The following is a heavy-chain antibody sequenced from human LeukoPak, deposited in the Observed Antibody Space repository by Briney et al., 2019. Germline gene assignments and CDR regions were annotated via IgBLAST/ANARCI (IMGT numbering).Heavy chain of an antibody. CDR3: AKATVPVARGGAFDI. CDR2: ISSSSSYT. V-gene: IGHV3-11*06. J-gene: IGHJ3*02. CDR1: GFTFSDYY. Sequence: AGGSLRLSCAASGFTFSDYYMSWIRQAPGKGLEWVSYISSSSSYTNYADSVKGRFTISRDNAKNSLYLQMNSLRAEDTAVYYCAKATVPVARGGAFDIWGQGTMVTVSS. D-gene: IGHD2-2*01.